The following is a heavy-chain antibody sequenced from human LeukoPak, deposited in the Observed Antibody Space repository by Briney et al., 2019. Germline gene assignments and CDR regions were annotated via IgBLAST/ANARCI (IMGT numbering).Heavy chain of an antibody. J-gene: IGHJ3*01. V-gene: IGHV3-74*01. D-gene: IGHD5-24*01. CDR3: ARAGEGLQSYGFDV. CDR2: INSDGSST. Sequence: PGGSLRLSCAASGFTFSSHWVHWLRQAPGKGLVCVSRINSDGSSTSNADSEKGRFTIYRDNAKNTLYLHMNNLRCEDTAVYYCARAGEGLQSYGFDVWGQGEMVTVSS. CDR1: GFTFSSHW.